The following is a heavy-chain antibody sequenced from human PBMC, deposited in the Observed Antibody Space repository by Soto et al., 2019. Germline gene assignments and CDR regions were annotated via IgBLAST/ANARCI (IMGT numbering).Heavy chain of an antibody. Sequence: SETLSLTCTVSGGSISSSSYYWGWIRQPPGKGLEWIGNVYYSGSTYDNPSLKSRVTISVDTSKNQFSLQLSSVSAADTAVYYCARGPSGDKVDYWGQGTLVTVSS. V-gene: IGHV4-39*01. D-gene: IGHD7-27*01. CDR1: GGSISSSSYY. CDR2: VYYSGST. J-gene: IGHJ4*02. CDR3: ARGPSGDKVDY.